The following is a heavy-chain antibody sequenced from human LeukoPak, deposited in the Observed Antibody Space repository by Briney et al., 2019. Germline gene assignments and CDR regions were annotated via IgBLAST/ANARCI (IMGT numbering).Heavy chain of an antibody. CDR2: ISTGTYI. D-gene: IGHD5-24*01. CDR1: GFTFTGYA. CDR3: ATLLGQGDGYKALDY. J-gene: IGHJ4*02. V-gene: IGHV3-21*01. Sequence: PGGSLRLSCAASGFTFTGYALNWVRQAPGKGLEWVSSISTGTYINYADSVKGRLTISRDNAENSVYLQMNSLRAEDTAVYYCATLLGQGDGYKALDYWGRGTVVTVSP.